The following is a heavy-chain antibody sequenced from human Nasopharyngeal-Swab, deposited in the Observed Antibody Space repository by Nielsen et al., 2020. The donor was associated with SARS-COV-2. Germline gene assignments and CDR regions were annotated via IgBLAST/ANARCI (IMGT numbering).Heavy chain of an antibody. D-gene: IGHD3-16*01. J-gene: IGHJ4*02. CDR3: GGVDFDS. Sequence: WIRQPPGKGLEWVSGISGSGGVTTYADSVKGRFTISRDNSKNTLYLQMNSLRAEDTAVYYCGGVDFDSWGQGTLVTVS. V-gene: IGHV3-23*01. CDR2: ISGSGGVT.